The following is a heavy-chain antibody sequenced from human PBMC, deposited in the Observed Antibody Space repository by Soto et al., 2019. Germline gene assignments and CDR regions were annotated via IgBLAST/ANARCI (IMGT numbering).Heavy chain of an antibody. J-gene: IGHJ6*02. CDR1: GFTLSSYA. D-gene: IGHD2-2*01. V-gene: IGHV3-23*01. CDR3: AKGYCSSSSCEKLNSFRVKYYYNGMDV. Sequence: PGGSLRLSCAASGFTLSSYAMSWVRQAPGKGLEWVSAISGSGGSTYYAESVKGRFTISRDSSKNTLYLQMISLRAEDTAVYYCAKGYCSSSSCEKLNSFRVKYYYNGMDVWGQGTTVTVSS. CDR2: ISGSGGST.